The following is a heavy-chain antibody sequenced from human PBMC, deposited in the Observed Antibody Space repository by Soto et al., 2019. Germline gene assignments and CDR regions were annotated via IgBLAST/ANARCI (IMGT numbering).Heavy chain of an antibody. Sequence: GGSLRLSCAASGVTFSSYSMNWVRQAPGKGLEWVSAISGSGVSTYYADSVKGRFTISRDNSKNTLYLQMNSLRAEDTAVYYCAKSPGMYYYDSSGYYHYDYWGQGTLVTVSS. CDR3: AKSPGMYYYDSSGYYHYDY. D-gene: IGHD3-22*01. V-gene: IGHV3-23*01. J-gene: IGHJ4*02. CDR1: GVTFSSYS. CDR2: ISGSGVST.